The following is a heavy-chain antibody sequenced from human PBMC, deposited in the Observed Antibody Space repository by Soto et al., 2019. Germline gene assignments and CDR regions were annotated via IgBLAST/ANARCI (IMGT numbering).Heavy chain of an antibody. V-gene: IGHV3-48*01. D-gene: IGHD3-22*01. CDR2: ISSSGSTI. CDR1: GFTFSSYS. J-gene: IGHJ4*02. CDR3: ARGGPYWFDSSGYLDYFDF. Sequence: PGGSLRLSCAASGFTFSSYSMNWVRQAPGRGLEWVSYISSSGSTIHYADSVKGRFTISRDNAKNSLYLQMNSLRAEDTAVYYCARGGPYWFDSSGYLDYFDFWGQGALVTVSS.